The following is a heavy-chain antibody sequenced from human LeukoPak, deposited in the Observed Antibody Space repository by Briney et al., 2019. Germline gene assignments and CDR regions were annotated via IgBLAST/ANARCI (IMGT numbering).Heavy chain of an antibody. CDR3: AKDGVGERRLWHYYYYMDV. D-gene: IGHD3-16*01. CDR1: GFTFSSYS. Sequence: GGSLRLSCAASGFTFSSYSMNWVRQAPGKGLEWVAFIRYDGSNKYYADSVKGRFTISRDNSKNTLYLQMNSLRAEDTAVYYCAKDGVGERRLWHYYYYMDVWGKGTTVTISS. V-gene: IGHV3-30*02. J-gene: IGHJ6*03. CDR2: IRYDGSNK.